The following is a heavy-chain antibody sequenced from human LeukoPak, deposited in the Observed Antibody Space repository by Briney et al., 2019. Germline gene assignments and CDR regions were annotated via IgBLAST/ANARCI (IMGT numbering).Heavy chain of an antibody. CDR1: GFTFSSYS. Sequence: GGSLRLSCAASGFTFSSYSMNWVRQAPGKGLEWVSSISSSSSYIYYADSVKGRFTISRDNAKNSLYLQMNSLRAEDTAVYYCARLSPFGYYDSSGYPFDYWGQGTLVIVST. J-gene: IGHJ4*02. CDR3: ARLSPFGYYDSSGYPFDY. CDR2: ISSSSSYI. D-gene: IGHD3-22*01. V-gene: IGHV3-21*01.